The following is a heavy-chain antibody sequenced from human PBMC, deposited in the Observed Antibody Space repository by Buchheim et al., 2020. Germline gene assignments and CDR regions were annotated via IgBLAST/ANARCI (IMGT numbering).Heavy chain of an antibody. CDR1: GFTFSSYG. J-gene: IGHJ6*02. V-gene: IGHV3-33*01. D-gene: IGHD2-2*01. Sequence: QVQLVESGGGVVQPGRSLRLSCAASGFTFSSYGMHWVRQAPGKGLEWVAVIWYDGSNKYYADSVKGRFTISRDNSKNTLYLQMNSLRAEDTAVYYCTLLGRYCISTSCYRPDYGMDVWGQGTT. CDR2: IWYDGSNK. CDR3: TLLGRYCISTSCYRPDYGMDV.